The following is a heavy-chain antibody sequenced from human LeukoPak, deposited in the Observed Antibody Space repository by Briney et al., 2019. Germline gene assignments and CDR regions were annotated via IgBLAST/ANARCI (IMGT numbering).Heavy chain of an antibody. CDR3: ARDGRGPGGEGYYYYYMDV. CDR2: INPNSGGT. V-gene: IGHV1-2*02. D-gene: IGHD3-16*01. Sequence: ASVKVSCKASAYTFTGYYMHWVRQAPGQGLEWMGWINPNSGGTNYAQKFQGRVTMTRDTSISTAYMELSSLRSEDTAVYYCARDGRGPGGEGYYYYYMDVWGKGTTVTVSS. CDR1: AYTFTGYY. J-gene: IGHJ6*03.